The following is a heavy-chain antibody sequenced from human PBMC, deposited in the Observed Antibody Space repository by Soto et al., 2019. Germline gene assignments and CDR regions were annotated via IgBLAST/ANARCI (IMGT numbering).Heavy chain of an antibody. D-gene: IGHD5-18*01. CDR1: AGSIDIYY. Sequence: PAEALCLTWIVYAGSIDIYYWGWIRQRPGNGLDLIGYIYHSGSTDYNPSLNSRVTISVATSKKQLSLNLTSVTSANTAVYYCATNVATATGYDYWGQGALVTFSS. J-gene: IGHJ4*02. V-gene: IGHV4-59*01. CDR3: ATNVATATGYDY. CDR2: IYHSGST.